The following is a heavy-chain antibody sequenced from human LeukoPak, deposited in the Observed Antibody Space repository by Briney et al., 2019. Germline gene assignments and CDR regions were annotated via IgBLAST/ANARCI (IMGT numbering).Heavy chain of an antibody. J-gene: IGHJ4*02. V-gene: IGHV1-18*01. Sequence: GASVEVSCKASGYTFTSYGISWVRQAPGQGLEWMGWISAYNGNTNYAQKLQGRVTMTTDTSTSTAYMELRSLRSDDTAVYYCARGPSITMIVVDYGSDYWGQGTLVTVSS. CDR2: ISAYNGNT. D-gene: IGHD3-22*01. CDR1: GYTFTSYG. CDR3: ARGPSITMIVVDYGSDY.